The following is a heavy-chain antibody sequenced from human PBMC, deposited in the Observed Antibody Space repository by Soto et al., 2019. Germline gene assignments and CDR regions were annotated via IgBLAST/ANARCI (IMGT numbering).Heavy chain of an antibody. CDR3: AKALGELSPESFDY. CDR1: GFTFSSYA. CDR2: MSYDGNNQ. Sequence: QVQLVESGGGVVQPGRSLRLSCVASGFTFSSYAMHWVRQAPGKGLEWVAIMSYDGNNQYYAGSVKGRFTISRDNFKNTLYLQMNSLRAEDTAVYYCAKALGELSPESFDYWGQGNLVTVSS. V-gene: IGHV3-30*18. J-gene: IGHJ4*02. D-gene: IGHD3-16*02.